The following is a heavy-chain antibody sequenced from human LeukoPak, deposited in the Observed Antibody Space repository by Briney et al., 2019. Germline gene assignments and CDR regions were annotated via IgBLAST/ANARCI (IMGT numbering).Heavy chain of an antibody. CDR1: GFTFSSYA. CDR3: ANLAGGDYVNFDY. J-gene: IGHJ4*02. Sequence: GGSLRLSCAASGFTFSSYAMGWVGQAPGKGLDGVSAISGSGGITYYAHSVKARFTLSRDNSKNTLYLQMNRLGAEYTAVYYCANLAGGDYVNFDYWGQGTLVTVSS. D-gene: IGHD4-17*01. V-gene: IGHV3-23*01. CDR2: ISGSGGIT.